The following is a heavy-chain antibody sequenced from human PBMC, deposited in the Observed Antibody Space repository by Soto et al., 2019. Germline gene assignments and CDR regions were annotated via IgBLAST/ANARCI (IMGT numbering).Heavy chain of an antibody. CDR2: INSGGST. J-gene: IGHJ6*02. CDR3: VREIYYYGMDV. Sequence: EVPLVESGGTLVQPGGSLRLSCAASGFDASVNYMTWVRQAPGKGLEWVSAINSGGSTFYADSVKGRFTISRDNSKNTLYLQMNSLRVEDTAMYYCVREIYYYGMDVWGQGTAVTVSS. V-gene: IGHV3-66*01. CDR1: GFDASVNY.